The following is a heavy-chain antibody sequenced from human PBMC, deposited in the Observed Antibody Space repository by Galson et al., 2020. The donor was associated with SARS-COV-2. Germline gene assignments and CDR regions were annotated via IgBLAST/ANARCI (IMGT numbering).Heavy chain of an antibody. J-gene: IGHJ4*02. CDR1: GFTFSSYW. V-gene: IGHV3-74*01. D-gene: IGHD1-26*01. CDR2: ISEDGSGT. Sequence: LSPTCAASGFTFSSYWMHWVRQGPGKGLDWVSRISEDGSGTNYADSVKGRFTISRDNAKNTLYLQMNTLRAEDTAVYFCIRDLREFDYWGQGTLVTVSS. CDR3: IRDLREFDY.